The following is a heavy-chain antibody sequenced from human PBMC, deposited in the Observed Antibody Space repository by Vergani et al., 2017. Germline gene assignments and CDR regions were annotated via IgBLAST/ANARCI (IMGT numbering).Heavy chain of an antibody. CDR2: ITYDGSNK. V-gene: IGHV3-30*03. Sequence: VQLVESGGGLVQPGGSLRLSCAASGFTFSSYGMHWVRQSPGKGLEWVAIITYDGSNKYYADSVKGRFTISRDNSKNTLYLQMNSLRVEDTAVYNCARKSRDGFDHWGQGTLVTVSS. CDR1: GFTFSSYG. J-gene: IGHJ4*02. CDR3: ARKSRDGFDH. D-gene: IGHD5-24*01.